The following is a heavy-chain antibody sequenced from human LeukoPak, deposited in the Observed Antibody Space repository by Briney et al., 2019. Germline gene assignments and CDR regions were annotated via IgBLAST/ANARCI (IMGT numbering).Heavy chain of an antibody. Sequence: ASVKVSCKVSGYTLTELSMHWVRQAPGKGLEWMGGFDPEDGETIYAQKFQGRVTMTEDTSTDTAYMELGSLRSEDTAVYYCATERLQKDTIFGVVIYTFDYWGQGTLVTVSS. CDR3: ATERLQKDTIFGVVIYTFDY. CDR1: GYTLTELS. J-gene: IGHJ4*02. CDR2: FDPEDGET. D-gene: IGHD3-3*01. V-gene: IGHV1-24*01.